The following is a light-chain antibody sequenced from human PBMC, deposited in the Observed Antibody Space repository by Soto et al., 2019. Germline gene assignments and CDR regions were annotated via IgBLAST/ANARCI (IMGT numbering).Light chain of an antibody. V-gene: IGKV1-39*01. CDR1: QNINSW. CDR2: GAS. J-gene: IGKJ5*01. Sequence: DIHMTQSPSTLSASVGDRVTITCRASQNINSWLAWYQQKPGKAPKLLIYGASSLQSGVPSRFSGSGSGTDFSLTISGLQPEDFSTYFCQQSYNTPPEITFGQGTRLEIK. CDR3: QQSYNTPPEIT.